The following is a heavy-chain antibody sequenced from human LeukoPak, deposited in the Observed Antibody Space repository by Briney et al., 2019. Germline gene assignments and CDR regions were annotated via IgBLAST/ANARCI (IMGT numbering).Heavy chain of an antibody. D-gene: IGHD6-13*01. CDR3: ARNAVEQQLAYFDY. V-gene: IGHV4-39*01. J-gene: IGHJ4*02. CDR2: FSYSGST. CDR1: GGSISSSSYY. Sequence: SETLSLTCTVSGGSISSSSYYWGWLRQPPGEGLEWVASFSYSGSTYYNPSLKSRVSISVDTPKSQFSLKLSSVTAADTAVYYCARNAVEQQLAYFDYWGQGTLVTVSS.